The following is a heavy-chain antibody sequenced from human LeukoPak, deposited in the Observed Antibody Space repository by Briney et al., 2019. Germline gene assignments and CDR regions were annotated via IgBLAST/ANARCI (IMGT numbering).Heavy chain of an antibody. J-gene: IGHJ1*01. V-gene: IGHV3-53*01. CDR3: ARRTGAAPGEFFLH. D-gene: IGHD6-19*01. CDR2: NYSSGST. Sequence: GGSLRLSCAGSGFIVSDSYTSWVRQGPGKGLEWVSANYSSGSTDYTDSVRGRFTIARDTSKNMVYLQMNSLTAEDTAIYYCARRTGAAPGEFFLHWGQGTLVTVSS. CDR1: GFIVSDSY.